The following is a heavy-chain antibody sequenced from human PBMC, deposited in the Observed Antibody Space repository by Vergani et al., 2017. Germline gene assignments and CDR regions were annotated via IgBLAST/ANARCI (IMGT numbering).Heavy chain of an antibody. D-gene: IGHD6-19*01. V-gene: IGHV3-23*01. CDR1: GFTFSSYA. CDR2: ISGSGGST. CDR3: ARDRRGYSSGWYTTQGAFDY. Sequence: EVQLLESGGGLVQPGGSLRLSCAASGFTFSSYAMSWVRQAPGKGLEWVSAISGSGGSTYYADSVKGRFTISRDNSKNTLYLQMNSLRAEDTAVYYCARDRRGYSSGWYTTQGAFDYWGQGTLVTVSS. J-gene: IGHJ4*02.